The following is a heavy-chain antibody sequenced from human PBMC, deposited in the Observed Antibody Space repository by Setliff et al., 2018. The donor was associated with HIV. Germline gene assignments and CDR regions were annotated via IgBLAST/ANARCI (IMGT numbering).Heavy chain of an antibody. CDR1: GYSFTSYW. D-gene: IGHD3-10*01. CDR2: IYPGDSDT. CDR3: ARGGPYGSASLDWFDP. J-gene: IGHJ5*02. V-gene: IGHV5-51*01. Sequence: GESLKISCKGSGYSFTSYWIGWVRQMPGKGLEWMGIIYPGDSDTRYSPSFQDQVTISADRFRSTAYLQWSSLKASDTAIYYCARGGPYGSASLDWFDPWGQGTLVTVSS.